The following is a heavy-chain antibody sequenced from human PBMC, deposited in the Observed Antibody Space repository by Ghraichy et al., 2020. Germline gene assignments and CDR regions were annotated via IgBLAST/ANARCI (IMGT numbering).Heavy chain of an antibody. D-gene: IGHD6-13*01. CDR3: ARGADSSPNWFDP. CDR2: IKQDETEK. Sequence: GGSLRLSCAASGFTFSSYWMIWVRQAPGKGLEWVATIKQDETEKFYVDSVKGRFTVSRDNAKNSLYLQMNSLRAEDTAVYYCARGADSSPNWFDPWGQGTLFTVSS. CDR1: GFTFSSYW. J-gene: IGHJ5*02. V-gene: IGHV3-7*04.